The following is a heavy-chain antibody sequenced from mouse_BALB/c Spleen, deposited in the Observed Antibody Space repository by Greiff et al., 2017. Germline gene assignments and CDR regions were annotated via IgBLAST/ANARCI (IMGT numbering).Heavy chain of an antibody. V-gene: IGHV5-17*02. J-gene: IGHJ4*01. Sequence: DVKLVESGGGLVQPGGSRKLSCAASGFTFSSFGMHWVRQAPEKGLEWVAYISSGSSTIYYADTVKGRFTISRDNPKNTLFLQMTSLRSEDTAMYYCARYNYRDYYAMDYWGQGTSVTVSS. CDR2: ISSGSSTI. D-gene: IGHD2-14*01. CDR1: GFTFSSFG. CDR3: ARYNYRDYYAMDY.